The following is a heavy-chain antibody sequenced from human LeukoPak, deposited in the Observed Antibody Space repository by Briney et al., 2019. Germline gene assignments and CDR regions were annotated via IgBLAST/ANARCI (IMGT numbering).Heavy chain of an antibody. J-gene: IGHJ5*02. CDR3: ARETAVAGGYWFDP. V-gene: IGHV3-20*04. CDR1: GFTFDDYG. Sequence: GGSLRLSCAASGFTFDDYGMSWVRQAPGKGLEWVSGINWNGGSTGYADSVKCRFTISRENAKNSLYLKMNSLRAEDTALYYCARETAVAGGYWFDPWGQGTLVTVSS. CDR2: INWNGGST. D-gene: IGHD6-19*01.